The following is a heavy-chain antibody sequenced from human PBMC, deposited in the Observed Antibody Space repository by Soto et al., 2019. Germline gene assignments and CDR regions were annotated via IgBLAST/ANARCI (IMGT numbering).Heavy chain of an antibody. CDR2: IYYSGNT. D-gene: IGHD3-16*01. CDR1: CGSISSNVDY. Sequence: PSETRSLTCSFGCGSISSNVDYVGWIRQPPGEGLEWIGSIYYSGNTYYNPSLKSRVTISVYKSKNTFSLHLSSVNAADTAVYYCAXHAAYDSVWGNYEENDYWGQGTLVTVSS. J-gene: IGHJ4*02. V-gene: IGHV4-39*01. CDR3: AXHAAYDSVWGNYEENDY.